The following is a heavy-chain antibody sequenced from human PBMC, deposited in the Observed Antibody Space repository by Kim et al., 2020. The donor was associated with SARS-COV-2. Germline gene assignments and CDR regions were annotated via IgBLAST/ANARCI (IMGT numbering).Heavy chain of an antibody. V-gene: IGHV4-34*01. J-gene: IGHJ4*02. CDR1: GGSFSGYY. Sequence: SETLSLTCAVYGGSFSGYYWSWIRQPPGKGLEWIGEINHSGSTNYNPSLKSRVTISVDTSKNQFSLKLSSVTAADTAVYYCASRYCGGDCDAPSKTYYFDYWGQGTLVTVSS. CDR3: ASRYCGGDCDAPSKTYYFDY. CDR2: INHSGST. D-gene: IGHD2-21*02.